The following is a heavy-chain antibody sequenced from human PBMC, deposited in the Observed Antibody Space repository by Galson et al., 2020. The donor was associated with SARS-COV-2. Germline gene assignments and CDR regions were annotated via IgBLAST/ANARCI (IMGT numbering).Heavy chain of an antibody. V-gene: IGHV2-70*11. CDR2: IDWDDDN. CDR3: VRNSAYCVNDMDV. D-gene: IGHD1-26*01. CDR1: GFSLSPSGMC. J-gene: IGHJ6*03. Sequence: SGPTLVKTPQTLTLTCTFSGFSLSPSGMCVRWIRQPPGKALEWLARIDWDDDNYYSTSLKTRLTISKATSKNQVVLTMTNMDPENTATYYGVRNSAYCVNDMDVCGRGTTVTVS.